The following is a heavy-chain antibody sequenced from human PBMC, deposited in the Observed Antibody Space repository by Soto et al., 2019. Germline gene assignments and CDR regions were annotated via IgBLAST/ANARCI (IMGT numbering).Heavy chain of an antibody. J-gene: IGHJ4*02. CDR3: ASGDSSGFDY. D-gene: IGHD3-22*01. V-gene: IGHV4-59*11. CDR1: DGSISSLY. CDR2: IYYSGST. Sequence: PSQTLSLTYTVVDGSISSLYWSWIRQPPGKGLEWIGYIYYSGSTNYNPSLKSRVTISVDTSKNQFSLKLSSVTAADTAVYYCASGDSSGFDYWGQGTLVTVSS.